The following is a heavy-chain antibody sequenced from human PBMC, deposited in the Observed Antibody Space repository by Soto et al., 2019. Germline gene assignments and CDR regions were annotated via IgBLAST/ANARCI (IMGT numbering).Heavy chain of an antibody. V-gene: IGHV5-51*01. CDR2: IHPGDSDT. J-gene: IGHJ5*02. D-gene: IGHD1-26*01. CDR3: AKWPVGASRNWFDP. Sequence: PGESLKISCKGSGYSFTSSWIGRVRQMPGEGLEWMGIIHPGDSDTRYSPSFQGQVTISVDKSISTAYLQWSSLKASDTAMYYCAKWPVGASRNWFDPWGQGTLVTVSS. CDR1: GYSFTSSW.